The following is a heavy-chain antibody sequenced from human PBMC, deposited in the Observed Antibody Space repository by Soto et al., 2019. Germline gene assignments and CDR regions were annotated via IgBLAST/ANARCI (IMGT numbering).Heavy chain of an antibody. Sequence: GASVKVSCKASGGTFTNSAISWVRQAPGQGLEWMGWINPNSGGTNYAQKFQGWVTMTRDTSISTAYMELSRLRSDDTAVYYCAGAYSSSWYPSYYYYYGMDVWGQGTTVTVSS. CDR1: GGTFTNSA. D-gene: IGHD6-13*01. CDR3: AGAYSSSWYPSYYYYYGMDV. V-gene: IGHV1-2*04. CDR2: INPNSGGT. J-gene: IGHJ6*02.